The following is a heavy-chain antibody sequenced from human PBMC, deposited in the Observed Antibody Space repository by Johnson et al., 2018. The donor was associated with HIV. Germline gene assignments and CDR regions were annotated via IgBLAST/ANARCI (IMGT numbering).Heavy chain of an antibody. V-gene: IGHV3-66*01. J-gene: IGHJ3*02. CDR3: ARACRDGYTCDVYDI. CDR2: IYSGGTT. Sequence: EVQLVESGGGLVKPWGSLRLSCAASGFTVSSNYMRWVRQAPGKGLEWFSVIYSGGTTYYGDSVKCRFTISRDNSKNTLYLQMNSLRADDTAAYYCARACRDGYTCDVYDIWGQGTMVTVSS. D-gene: IGHD5-24*01. CDR1: GFTVSSNY.